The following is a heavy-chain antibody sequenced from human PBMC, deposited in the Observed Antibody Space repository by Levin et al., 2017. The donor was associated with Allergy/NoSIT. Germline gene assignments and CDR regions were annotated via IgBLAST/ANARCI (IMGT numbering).Heavy chain of an antibody. J-gene: IGHJ4*02. D-gene: IGHD4-17*01. CDR1: GLTFSNAW. Sequence: MTGGSLRLSCAASGLTFSNAWMTWVRQAPGRGLEWVGRIKSKADGGTTNYATPVKGRFIISRDDSKNTLYLQMNSLKTEDTAVYYCTTPLYYGDSVFWGQGTLVTVSS. CDR2: IKSKADGGTT. V-gene: IGHV3-15*01. CDR3: TTPLYYGDSVF.